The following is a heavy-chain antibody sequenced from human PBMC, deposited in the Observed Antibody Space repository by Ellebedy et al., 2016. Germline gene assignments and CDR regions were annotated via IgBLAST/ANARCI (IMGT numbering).Heavy chain of an antibody. CDR2: IIPIFGTA. Sequence: SVKVSCXASGGTFSSYGISWVRQAPGQGLEWMGGIIPIFGTANYAQKFQGRVTMTRNTSMSTAYMELSSLRSEDTAVYYCARMVHLGAEYYFDYWGQGTLVTVSS. D-gene: IGHD1-1*01. V-gene: IGHV1-69*05. CDR3: ARMVHLGAEYYFDY. CDR1: GGTFSSYG. J-gene: IGHJ4*02.